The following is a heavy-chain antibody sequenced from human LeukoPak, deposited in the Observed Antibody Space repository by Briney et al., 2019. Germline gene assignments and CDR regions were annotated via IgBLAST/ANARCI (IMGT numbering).Heavy chain of an antibody. CDR1: GFTVSTTH. V-gene: IGHV3-66*01. Sequence: GGSLRLSCAASGFTVSTTHMSWVRQTPGKGLEWVSVIYRGSSTYYADSVRGRFTISGDNSKNTLYLQMNSLRAEDTAMYYCARGGTVPRSGYTNYFDYWGQGTLVTASS. CDR2: IYRGSST. J-gene: IGHJ4*02. D-gene: IGHD3-3*01. CDR3: ARGGTVPRSGYTNYFDY.